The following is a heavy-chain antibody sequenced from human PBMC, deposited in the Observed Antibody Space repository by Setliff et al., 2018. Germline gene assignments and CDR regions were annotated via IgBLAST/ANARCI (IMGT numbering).Heavy chain of an antibody. J-gene: IGHJ4*02. Sequence: ASVKVSCKAFGYTFAKYGTSWVRQAPGQGLEWMGWISGYNGYTVYAQKFQGRVTVTTDTSTNTAYMELRSLGSDDTAVYYCATFRGYTYGYDYWGQGTLVTVSS. CDR2: ISGYNGYT. CDR1: GYTFAKYG. V-gene: IGHV1-18*01. CDR3: ATFRGYTYGYDY. D-gene: IGHD5-18*01.